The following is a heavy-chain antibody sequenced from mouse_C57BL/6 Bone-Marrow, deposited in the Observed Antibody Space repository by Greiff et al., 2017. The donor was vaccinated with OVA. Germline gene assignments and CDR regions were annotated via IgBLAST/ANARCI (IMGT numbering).Heavy chain of an antibody. V-gene: IGHV14-4*01. CDR3: TTTYYSDY. Sequence: VQLQQSGAELVRPGASVKVSCTASGFNIKDDYMHWVKQRPEQGLEWIGWIEPENGDTEYASKFQGKATITADTSSNTAYLQLSSLTSEDTAVYYCTTTYYSDYWGQVTTLTVSS. D-gene: IGHD2-12*01. CDR2: IEPENGDT. J-gene: IGHJ2*01. CDR1: GFNIKDDY.